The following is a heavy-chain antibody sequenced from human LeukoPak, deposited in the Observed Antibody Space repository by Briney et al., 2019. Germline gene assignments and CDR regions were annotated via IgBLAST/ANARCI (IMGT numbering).Heavy chain of an antibody. V-gene: IGHV3-74*01. Sequence: GGSLRLSCVGSGFTFSRYWLNWVRQAPGKGLVWVSRISHDGIISYADSVKGRFTISRDNAKNTLTLQMNSLRVEDTAVYFCARDRVYKIDYWGRGTLVTVSS. CDR2: ISHDGII. D-gene: IGHD5/OR15-5a*01. J-gene: IGHJ4*02. CDR1: GFTFSRYW. CDR3: ARDRVYKIDY.